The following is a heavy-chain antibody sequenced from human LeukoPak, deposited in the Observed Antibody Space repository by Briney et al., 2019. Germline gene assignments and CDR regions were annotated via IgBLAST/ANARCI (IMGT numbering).Heavy chain of an antibody. D-gene: IGHD2-21*01. CDR3: ARLRGDTWQYYFDH. V-gene: IGHV4-59*08. CDR2: IYYTGAT. J-gene: IGHJ4*02. CDR1: GGSISTYY. Sequence: PSETLSLTCTVFGGSISTYYWSWIRQSPGRGLEWIGQIYYTGATDYNPSLKSRVIMSVDTSEEQFSLKVTSVTAADTAVYYCARLRGDTWQYYFDHWGRGTQVTVSS.